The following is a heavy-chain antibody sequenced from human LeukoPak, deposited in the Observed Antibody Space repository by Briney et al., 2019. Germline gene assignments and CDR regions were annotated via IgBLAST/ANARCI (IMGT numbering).Heavy chain of an antibody. Sequence: SQTLSLTCTVSGGSISSGDYYWSWIRQPPGKGLGWIGYIYYSGSTYYNPSLKSRFTISVDTSKNQFSLKLSSVTAADTAVYYCARMVRGVIILDYWGQGTLVTVSS. CDR3: ARMVRGVIILDY. J-gene: IGHJ4*02. D-gene: IGHD3-10*01. CDR1: GGSISSGDYY. V-gene: IGHV4-30-4*08. CDR2: IYYSGST.